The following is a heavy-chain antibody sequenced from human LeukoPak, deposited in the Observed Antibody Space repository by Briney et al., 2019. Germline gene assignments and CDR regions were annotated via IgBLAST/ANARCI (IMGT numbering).Heavy chain of an antibody. D-gene: IGHD5-18*01. CDR2: INPNSGGT. Sequence: ASVKVSCMASGYTFTGYYMHWVRQAPGQGLEWMGWINPNSGGTNYAQKFQGRVTMTRDTSISTAYMELSRLRSDDTAVYYCAREGADTAMVKTHFDYWGQGTLVTVSS. CDR1: GYTFTGYY. V-gene: IGHV1-2*02. J-gene: IGHJ4*02. CDR3: AREGADTAMVKTHFDY.